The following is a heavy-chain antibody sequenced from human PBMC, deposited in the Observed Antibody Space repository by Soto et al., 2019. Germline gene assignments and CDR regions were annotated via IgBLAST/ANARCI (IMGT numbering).Heavy chain of an antibody. CDR1: GFTFSSYA. V-gene: IGHV3-64*01. D-gene: IGHD3-3*01. CDR2: ISSNGGST. Sequence: GGSLRLFCAASGFTFSSYAMHWVRQAPGKGLEYVSAISSNGGSTYYANSVKGRFTISRDNSKNTLYLQMGSLRAEDMAVYYCATRYDFWSGYPICWGQGTMVTVSS. J-gene: IGHJ3*01. CDR3: ATRYDFWSGYPIC.